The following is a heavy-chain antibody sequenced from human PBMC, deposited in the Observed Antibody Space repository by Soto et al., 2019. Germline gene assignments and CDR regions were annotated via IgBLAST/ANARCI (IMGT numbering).Heavy chain of an antibody. CDR1: GGTFSSYA. J-gene: IGHJ4*02. CDR3: ARATFTSSVTSSLPVFDY. Sequence: ASVKVSCKASGGTFSSYAISWVRQAPGQGLEWMGGIIPIFGTANYAQKFQGRVTITADESTSTAYMELSSLRSEDTAVYYCARATFTSSVTSSLPVFDYWGQGTLVTVSS. CDR2: IIPIFGTA. V-gene: IGHV1-69*13. D-gene: IGHD1-1*01.